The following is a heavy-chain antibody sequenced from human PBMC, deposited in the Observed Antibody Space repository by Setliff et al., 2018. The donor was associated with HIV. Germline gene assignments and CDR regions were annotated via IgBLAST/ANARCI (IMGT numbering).Heavy chain of an antibody. Sequence: PSETLSLTCTVSGASIQITDTWWSLVRQPPGKGLEWIGEIHHTGRTNYIPSLKNRVTISIDNFKNQFSLNLSFVTAADTAVYYCAKRLTGPFDNWGQGTLVTVSS. CDR1: GASIQITDTW. V-gene: IGHV4-4*02. CDR2: IHHTGRT. J-gene: IGHJ4*02. CDR3: AKRLTGPFDN. D-gene: IGHD1-1*01.